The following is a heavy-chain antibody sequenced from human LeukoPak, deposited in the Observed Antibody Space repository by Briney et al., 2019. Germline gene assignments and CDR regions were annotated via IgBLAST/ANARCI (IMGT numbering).Heavy chain of an antibody. D-gene: IGHD1-26*01. CDR3: ARPYSGSYPYFDY. CDR2: INPNSGGT. J-gene: IGHJ4*02. CDR1: GYTFTGYY. V-gene: IGHV1-2*02. Sequence: ASVKVSCKASGYTFTGYYMHWVQQAPGQGLEWMGWINPNSGGTNYAQKFQGRVTMTRDTSISTAYMELSRLRSDDTAVYYCARPYSGSYPYFDYWGQGTLVTVSS.